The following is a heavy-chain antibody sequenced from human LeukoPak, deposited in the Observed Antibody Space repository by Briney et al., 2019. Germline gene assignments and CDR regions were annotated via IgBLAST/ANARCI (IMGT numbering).Heavy chain of an antibody. V-gene: IGHV1-18*01. J-gene: IGHJ4*02. D-gene: IGHD2-21*02. CDR2: ISAYNGNT. Sequence: ASVKLSCKASGYTFTSYGISWVRQAPGQGLEWMGWISAYNGNTNYAQKFHGRVTMTTDTSTSTAYMELRSLRSDDTAVYFCARDRAVTAIFSDYWGQGSLVTVSS. CDR3: ARDRAVTAIFSDY. CDR1: GYTFTSYG.